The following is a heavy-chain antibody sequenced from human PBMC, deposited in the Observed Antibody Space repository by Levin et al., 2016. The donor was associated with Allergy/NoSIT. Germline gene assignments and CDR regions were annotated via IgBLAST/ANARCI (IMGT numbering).Heavy chain of an antibody. J-gene: IGHJ3*01. CDR3: ATGHWELGL. Sequence: WIRQPPGKGLEWVANINQDGNEKYYVDSVKGRFTISRDNAKNSLYLQMNSLRAEDTAMYYCATGHWELGLWGQGTMVTVSS. CDR2: INQDGNEK. D-gene: IGHD1-26*01. V-gene: IGHV3-7*01.